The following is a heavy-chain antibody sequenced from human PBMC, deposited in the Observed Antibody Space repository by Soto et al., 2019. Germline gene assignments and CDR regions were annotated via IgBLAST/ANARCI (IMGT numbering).Heavy chain of an antibody. Sequence: PGGSLRLSCAASVFSFSSYAMSWVRQAPGKGLEWVSAISGSGGSTYYADSVKGRFTISRDNSRNTLYLQMNSLRAEDTAVYYCAKDPLTEVTYYYDSSGYYQFDYWGQGTLVTVSS. CDR3: AKDPLTEVTYYYDSSGYYQFDY. CDR1: VFSFSSYA. D-gene: IGHD3-22*01. J-gene: IGHJ4*02. CDR2: ISGSGGST. V-gene: IGHV3-23*01.